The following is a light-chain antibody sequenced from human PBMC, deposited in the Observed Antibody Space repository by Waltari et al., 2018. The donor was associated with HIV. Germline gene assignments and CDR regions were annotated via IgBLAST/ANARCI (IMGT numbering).Light chain of an antibody. J-gene: IGKJ1*01. CDR2: GAS. V-gene: IGKV3-20*01. Sequence: EIVLTQSPGTLSLSPGERATLSCRASQSVISNYLAWYQQKPGQAPRLLIYGASSRATGIPDRFSGSGSGTDLTLTINRLEPEDFAVYYCQHYGSSPWTFGQGTKVEIK. CDR3: QHYGSSPWT. CDR1: QSVISNY.